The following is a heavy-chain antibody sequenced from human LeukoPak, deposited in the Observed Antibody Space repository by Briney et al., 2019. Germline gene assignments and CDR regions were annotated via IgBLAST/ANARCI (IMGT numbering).Heavy chain of an antibody. D-gene: IGHD6-13*01. V-gene: IGHV1-8*01. CDR3: ARGKYSSSWWTTDPVDY. J-gene: IGHJ4*02. CDR1: GYTFTSYD. Sequence: ASVNVSCKASGYTFTSYDINWVRQATGQGLEWMGWMNPNSGNTGYAQKFQGRVTMTRNTSISTAYMELSSLRSEDTAVYYCARGKYSSSWWTTDPVDYWGQGTLVTVSS. CDR2: MNPNSGNT.